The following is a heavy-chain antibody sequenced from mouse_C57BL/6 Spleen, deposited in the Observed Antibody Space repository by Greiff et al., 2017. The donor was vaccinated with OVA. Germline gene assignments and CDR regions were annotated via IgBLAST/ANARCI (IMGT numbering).Heavy chain of an antibody. V-gene: IGHV14-2*01. CDR2: IDPEDGET. J-gene: IGHJ1*03. CDR1: GFNIKDYY. D-gene: IGHD1-1*01. Sequence: EVKLMESGAELVKPGASVKLSCTASGFNIKDYYMHWVKQRTEQGLEWIGRIDPEDGETKYAPKFQGKATITADTSSKTAYLQLSSLTSEDTAVYYCAISGVVGDYWYFDVWGTGTTVTVSS. CDR3: AISGVVGDYWYFDV.